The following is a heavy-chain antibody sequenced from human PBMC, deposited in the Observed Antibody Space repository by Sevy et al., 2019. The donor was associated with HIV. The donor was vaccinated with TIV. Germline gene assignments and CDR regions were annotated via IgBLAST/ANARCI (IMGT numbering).Heavy chain of an antibody. J-gene: IGHJ6*02. CDR2: ISAYNGNT. V-gene: IGHV1-18*01. Sequence: ASVKVSCKASGYTFTSYGISWVRQAPGQGLEWMGWISAYNGNTNYAQKLQGRVTMTTDTSTSTAYMELRSLRSDDTAVYYCARQDYDFFGFHYYYGMDVWGQGTTVTVSS. D-gene: IGHD3-3*01. CDR1: GYTFTSYG. CDR3: ARQDYDFFGFHYYYGMDV.